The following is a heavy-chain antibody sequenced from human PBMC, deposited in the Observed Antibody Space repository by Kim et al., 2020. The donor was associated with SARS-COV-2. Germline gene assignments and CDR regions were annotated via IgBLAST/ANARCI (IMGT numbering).Heavy chain of an antibody. CDR2: ITSSSNYI. Sequence: GGSLRLSCAASGFTFSSYNMNWVRQAPGKGLEWVSSITSSSNYIYYANSVKGRFTISRDNAKNSLSLQMNSLRAEDTAVYYCAGTWIQLWSHAFDIWGQG. CDR3: AGTWIQLWSHAFDI. CDR1: GFTFSSYN. J-gene: IGHJ3*02. D-gene: IGHD5-18*01. V-gene: IGHV3-21*01.